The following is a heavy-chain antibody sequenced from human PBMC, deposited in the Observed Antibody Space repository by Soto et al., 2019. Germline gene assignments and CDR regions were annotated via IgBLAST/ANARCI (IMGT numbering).Heavy chain of an antibody. CDR3: AKGGSNWNYPDYYYGMDV. J-gene: IGHJ6*02. D-gene: IGHD1-7*01. V-gene: IGHV3-23*01. CDR2: ISGSGGST. Sequence: PGGSLRLSCAASGFTFSSYAMSWVRQAPGKGLEWVSAISGSGGSTYYADSVKGRFTISRDNSKNTLYLQMNSLRAEDTAVYYCAKGGSNWNYPDYYYGMDVWGQGTTVTVSS. CDR1: GFTFSSYA.